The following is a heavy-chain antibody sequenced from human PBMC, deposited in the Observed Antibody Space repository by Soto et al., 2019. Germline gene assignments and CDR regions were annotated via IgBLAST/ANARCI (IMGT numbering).Heavy chain of an antibody. V-gene: IGHV1-2*04. CDR1: GYTFTGYY. CDR3: ARGTSPTAAGEHIDY. D-gene: IGHD6-13*01. J-gene: IGHJ4*02. Sequence: QVKLVQFVAEVKKPGASVRVSCKASGYTFTGYYMHWVRQAPGQGLEWMGWINPNSGGTNYAQKFQGWVIMTRDTSISTAYMELSRLRSDDTAVYYCARGTSPTAAGEHIDYWGQGTLVTVSS. CDR2: INPNSGGT.